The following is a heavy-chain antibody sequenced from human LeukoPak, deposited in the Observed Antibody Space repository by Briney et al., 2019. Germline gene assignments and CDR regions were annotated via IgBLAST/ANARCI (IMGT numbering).Heavy chain of an antibody. CDR1: GFTFSSYG. CDR3: ARDQDIVVVPAADVWFDP. CDR2: IWYDGSNK. J-gene: IGHJ5*02. D-gene: IGHD2-2*01. Sequence: QPGRSLRLSCAASGFTFSSYGMHWVRQAPGKGLEWVAVIWYDGSNKYYADSVKGRFTISRDNSKNTRYLQMNSLRAEDTAVYYCARDQDIVVVPAADVWFDPWGQGTLVTVSS. V-gene: IGHV3-33*01.